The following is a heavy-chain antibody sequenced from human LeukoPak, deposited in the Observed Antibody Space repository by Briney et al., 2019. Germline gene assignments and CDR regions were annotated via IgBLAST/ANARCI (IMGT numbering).Heavy chain of an antibody. V-gene: IGHV3-74*01. J-gene: IGHJ4*02. CDR3: ARDRGYGALDY. Sequence: PGGSLRLSCAASGFTLRSNWMHWVRQVPPPGPGLFSCISTDGSITKYAGSVRGRFTISRDDAKNMVYLEMNGLRAEDTAVYFCARDRGYGALDYWGQGTLVTVSS. D-gene: IGHD5-12*01. CDR1: GFTLRSNW. CDR2: ISTDGSIT.